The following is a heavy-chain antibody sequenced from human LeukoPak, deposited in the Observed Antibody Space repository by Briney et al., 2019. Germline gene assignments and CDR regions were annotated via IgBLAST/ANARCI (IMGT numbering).Heavy chain of an antibody. V-gene: IGHV3-30-3*01. CDR2: ISYDGSNK. Sequence: GGSLRLSCAASGFTFSSYAMHWVRQAPCKGLEWVAVISYDGSNKYYADSVKGRFTISRDNSKNTLYLQMNSLRAEDTAVYYCARDLGYYGPFDYWGQGTLVTVSS. CDR1: GFTFSSYA. CDR3: ARDLGYYGPFDY. D-gene: IGHD3-10*01. J-gene: IGHJ4*02.